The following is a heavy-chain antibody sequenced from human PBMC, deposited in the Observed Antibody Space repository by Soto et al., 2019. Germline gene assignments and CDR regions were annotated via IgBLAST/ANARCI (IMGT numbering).Heavy chain of an antibody. D-gene: IGHD1-26*01. J-gene: IGHJ4*02. Sequence: PGGSLRLSCAASGLPSDTYDMSWVRQAPGKGLEWVSGINGRGDRTFVADSVKGRFSISRDISTDTVYLQMNSLKPEDTAVYYCAKEGWGGSYEPYFDFWGQGTVVTVSS. CDR1: GLPSDTYD. CDR2: INGRGDRT. V-gene: IGHV3-23*01. CDR3: AKEGWGGSYEPYFDF.